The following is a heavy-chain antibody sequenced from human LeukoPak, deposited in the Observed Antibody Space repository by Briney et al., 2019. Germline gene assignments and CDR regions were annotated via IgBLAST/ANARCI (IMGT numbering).Heavy chain of an antibody. D-gene: IGHD3-10*01. CDR3: ARVSGPGMNEYFHL. Sequence: GGSLRLSCAASGFTFSEAWMHWVRQAPGKGLVWVSRINNDGSTTRYADSVKGRFTISRDNAKNTLYLQMNSLRAEDTDVYYCARVSGPGMNEYFHLWGQGTLVTVSS. CDR1: GFTFSEAW. CDR2: INNDGSTT. J-gene: IGHJ1*01. V-gene: IGHV3-74*01.